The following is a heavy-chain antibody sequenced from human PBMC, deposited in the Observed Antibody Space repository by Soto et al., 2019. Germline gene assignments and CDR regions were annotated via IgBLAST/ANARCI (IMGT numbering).Heavy chain of an antibody. CDR3: AREGRMATFDY. J-gene: IGHJ4*02. Sequence: YYSGTTKYNPSLKSRVTILEDTSKNQFSLKLNSVTAADTAVYYCAREGRMATFDYWGQGALVTVSS. V-gene: IGHV4-59*01. D-gene: IGHD5-12*01. CDR2: YYSGTT.